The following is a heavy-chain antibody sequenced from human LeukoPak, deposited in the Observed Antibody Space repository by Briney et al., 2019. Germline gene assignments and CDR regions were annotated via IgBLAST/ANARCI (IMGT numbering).Heavy chain of an antibody. V-gene: IGHV5-51*01. CDR2: IHPGDSDT. CDR1: GYRFTGYW. D-gene: IGHD5-24*01. CDR3: ARDRDGYNLDF. Sequence: GESLQISCKGSGYRFTGYWIGWVRQVPGKGLEWMGIIHPGDSDTIYSPSFQGHVTISADKSSSTAYLEWSSLKASDTAMYYCARDRDGYNLDFWGQGTMVTVSS. J-gene: IGHJ3*01.